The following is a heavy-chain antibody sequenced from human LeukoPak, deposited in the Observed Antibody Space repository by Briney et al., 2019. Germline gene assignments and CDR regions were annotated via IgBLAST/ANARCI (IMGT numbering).Heavy chain of an antibody. D-gene: IGHD3-10*01. J-gene: IGHJ5*02. Sequence: SETLSLTCAVSGYSISSGYYWGWIRQPPGKGLEWIGSIYHSGSTYYNPSLKSRVTISVDTSKNQFSPKLSSVTAADTAVYYCASASYGSGSYYRRGFDPWGQGTLVTVSS. V-gene: IGHV4-38-2*01. CDR1: GYSISSGYY. CDR3: ASASYGSGSYYRRGFDP. CDR2: IYHSGST.